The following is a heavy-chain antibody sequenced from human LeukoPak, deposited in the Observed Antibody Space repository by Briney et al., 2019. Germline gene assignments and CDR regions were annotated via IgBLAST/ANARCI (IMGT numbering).Heavy chain of an antibody. D-gene: IGHD5-18*01. CDR2: INSYNGNT. CDR3: ARDRPTAMESSFYFYGMDV. Sequence: ASVKVSCKASGYTFSSYGISWVRQAPGQGLEWMGWINSYNGNTNYAQKLQGRVTMTTDTSTSTAYMEVRSLRSDDTAVFYCARDRPTAMESSFYFYGMDVWGQGTTVTVSS. J-gene: IGHJ6*02. CDR1: GYTFSSYG. V-gene: IGHV1-18*01.